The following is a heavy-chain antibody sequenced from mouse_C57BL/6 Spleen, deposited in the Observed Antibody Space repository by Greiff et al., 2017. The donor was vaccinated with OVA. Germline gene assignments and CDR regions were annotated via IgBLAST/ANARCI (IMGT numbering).Heavy chain of an antibody. CDR2: IYPGDGDP. CDR3: ARGDYYGSSYGGFAY. CDR1: GYAFSSYW. Sequence: VQLQQSGAELVKPGASVKISCKASGYAFSSYWMNWVKQRPGKGLEWIGQIYPGDGDPNYNGKFKGKATLTADKSSSTAYMQLSSLTSEDSAVYFCARGDYYGSSYGGFAYWGQGTLVTVSA. V-gene: IGHV1-80*01. D-gene: IGHD1-1*01. J-gene: IGHJ3*01.